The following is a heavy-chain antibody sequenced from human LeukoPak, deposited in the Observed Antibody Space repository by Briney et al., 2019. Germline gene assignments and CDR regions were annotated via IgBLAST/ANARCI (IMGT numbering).Heavy chain of an antibody. V-gene: IGHV1-18*01. CDR1: GYSFTNYG. CDR3: ARWGVHGTTTFCFDY. J-gene: IGHJ4*02. D-gene: IGHD2/OR15-2a*01. Sequence: APVKVSCKTSGYSFTNYGVAWVRQAPGQGLEWMGWISGENGNINFAQKFQGRVTMTTDTSARIAYMEMRSLTSDDTAVYFCARWGVHGTTTFCFDYWSQGSLVTVSS. CDR2: ISGENGNI.